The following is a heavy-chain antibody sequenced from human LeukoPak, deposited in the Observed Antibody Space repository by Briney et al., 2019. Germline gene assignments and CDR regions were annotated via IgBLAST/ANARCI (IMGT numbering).Heavy chain of an antibody. CDR3: ARLPGIAAI. D-gene: IGHD6-13*01. J-gene: IGHJ4*02. CDR2: LYYSGST. CDR1: GGSTSRYY. Sequence: PSETLSLTCTVSGGSTSRYYWSWIRQPPGQRLEWLGYLYYSGSTTYNPSLKSRLTMPLDTSKNQISLRLISLTAADSAVYYCARLPGIAAIWGQGTLVTVSS. V-gene: IGHV4-59*08.